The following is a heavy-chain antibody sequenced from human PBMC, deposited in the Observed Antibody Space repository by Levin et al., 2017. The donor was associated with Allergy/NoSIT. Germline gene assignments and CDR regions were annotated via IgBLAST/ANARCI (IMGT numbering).Heavy chain of an antibody. CDR1: GYSFTSYW. CDR2: IYPGDSDT. V-gene: IGHV5-51*01. CDR3: ARQAAVAGPGIDY. D-gene: IGHD6-19*01. Sequence: GESLKISCKGSGYSFTSYWIGWVRQMPGKGLEWMGIIYPGDSDTRYSPSFQGHVTISAATSITTAYLQWNSLKASDTAMYYWARQAAVAGPGIDYWGQGTLVTVSA. J-gene: IGHJ4*02.